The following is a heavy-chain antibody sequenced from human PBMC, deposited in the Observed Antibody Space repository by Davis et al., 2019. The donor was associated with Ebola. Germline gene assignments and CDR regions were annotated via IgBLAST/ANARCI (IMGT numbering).Heavy chain of an antibody. D-gene: IGHD4-17*01. CDR1: GGSISSYY. V-gene: IGHV4-59*01. CDR3: ARLLATVNHYFDY. CDR2: IYYSGST. J-gene: IGHJ4*02. Sequence: SETLSLTCTVSGGSISSYYWSWIRQPPGKGLEWIGYIYYSGSTNYNPSLKSRVTISVDTSKNQFSLKLSSVTAADTAVYYCARLLATVNHYFDYWGQGTLVTVSS.